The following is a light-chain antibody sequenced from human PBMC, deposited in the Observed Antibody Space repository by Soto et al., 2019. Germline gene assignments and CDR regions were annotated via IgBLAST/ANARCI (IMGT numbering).Light chain of an antibody. V-gene: IGKV3-20*01. CDR3: HQYGSSPYT. J-gene: IGKJ2*01. CDR2: GAS. CDR1: QSVSSSY. Sequence: EIVLTQSPGTLSLSPGARATLSCRASQSVSSSYLAWYQQKPGQAPRLLIYGASSRATGIPDRFSGSGSGTDFTRTISRLEPEDFAVYYCHQYGSSPYTFGQGTKLEIK.